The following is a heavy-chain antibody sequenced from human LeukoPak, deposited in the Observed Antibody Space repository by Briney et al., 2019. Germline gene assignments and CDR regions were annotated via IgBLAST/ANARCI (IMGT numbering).Heavy chain of an antibody. D-gene: IGHD1-26*01. CDR3: ASGRSYYFDY. CDR2: IYYSGST. V-gene: IGHV4-59*08. CDR1: GGSISSYY. J-gene: IGHJ4*02. Sequence: PSETLSLTCTVSGGSISSYYWSWVRQPPGKGLEWIGYIYYSGSTNYNPSLKSRVTISVDTSKNQFSLKLSSVTAADTAVNYCASGRSYYFDYWGQGTLVTVSS.